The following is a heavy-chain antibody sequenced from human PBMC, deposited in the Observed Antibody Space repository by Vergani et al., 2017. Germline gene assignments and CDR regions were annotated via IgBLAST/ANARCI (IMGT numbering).Heavy chain of an antibody. Sequence: QVQLVQSGAEVKKPGASVKVSCKASGYTFINYAMHWVRQAPGQRLEWMAWINAGNGYTKYSQKFQGRVTITRDTSASTAYMELSSLRSEDTAVYYCARDLNCGYSLDYWGQGTLVTVSS. D-gene: IGHD5-18*01. CDR3: ARDLNCGYSLDY. CDR1: GYTFINYA. CDR2: INAGNGYT. V-gene: IGHV1-3*01. J-gene: IGHJ4*02.